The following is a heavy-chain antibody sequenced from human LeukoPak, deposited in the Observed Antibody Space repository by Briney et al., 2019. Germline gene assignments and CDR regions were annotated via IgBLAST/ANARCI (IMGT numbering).Heavy chain of an antibody. V-gene: IGHV1-3*01. CDR2: INAGNGNT. Sequence: ASVKVSCKASGYTFTSYAMHWVRQAPGRRLEWMGWINAGNGNTKYSQKFQGRVTITRDTSASTAYMELSSLRSEDTAVYYCARDRGYSSSWWPVFDYWGQGTLVTVSS. CDR3: ARDRGYSSSWWPVFDY. CDR1: GYTFTSYA. J-gene: IGHJ4*02. D-gene: IGHD6-13*01.